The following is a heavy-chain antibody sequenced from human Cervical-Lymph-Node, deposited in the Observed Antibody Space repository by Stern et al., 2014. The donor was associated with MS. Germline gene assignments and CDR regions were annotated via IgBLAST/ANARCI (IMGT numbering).Heavy chain of an antibody. CDR2: ITTNTGNT. CDR3: ARVKPAAILDY. D-gene: IGHD2-2*01. CDR1: GYTFTRNA. Sequence: VQLVESGSELKKPGASVKVSCKASGYTFTRNAMNWVRQAPGQRLEWRGWITTNTGNTTYARGFTGRFVFSLDTSVSTAYLHISSLKAEDTAIYYCARVKPAAILDYWGQGTLVTVSS. V-gene: IGHV7-4-1*02. J-gene: IGHJ4*02.